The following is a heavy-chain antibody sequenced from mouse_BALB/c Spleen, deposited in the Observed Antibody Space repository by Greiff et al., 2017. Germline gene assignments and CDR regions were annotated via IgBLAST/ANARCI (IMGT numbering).Heavy chain of an antibody. CDR2: INSNGGST. CDR3: ARDDRYLYYYSMDY. J-gene: IGHJ4*01. V-gene: IGHV5-6-3*01. CDR1: GFTFSSYG. D-gene: IGHD2-14*01. Sequence: EVKLMESGGGLVQPGGSLKLSCAASGFTFSSYGMSWVRQTPDKRLELVATINSNGGSTYYPDSVKGRFTISRDNAKNTLYLQMSSLKSEDTAMYYCARDDRYLYYYSMDYWGQGTSVTVSS.